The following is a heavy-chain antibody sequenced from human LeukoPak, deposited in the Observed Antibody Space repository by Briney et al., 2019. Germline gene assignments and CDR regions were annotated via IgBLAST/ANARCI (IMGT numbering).Heavy chain of an antibody. CDR3: AKTGVWYYFDY. J-gene: IGHJ4*02. CDR2: ISGSGGTT. Sequence: GGSLRLSCAASGFTFSSYAMHWVRQAPGKGLEWVSGISGSGGTTNYADSVKGRFTISRDNSKNTLYPQMNSLRAEDTALYYCAKTGVWYYFDYWGQGTLVTVSS. CDR1: GFTFSSYA. V-gene: IGHV3-23*01. D-gene: IGHD6-19*01.